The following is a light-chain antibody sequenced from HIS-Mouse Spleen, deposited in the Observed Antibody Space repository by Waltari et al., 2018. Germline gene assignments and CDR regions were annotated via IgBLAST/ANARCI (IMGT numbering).Light chain of an antibody. CDR2: EVR. CDR3: SSYTSSSPYVV. V-gene: IGLV2-14*01. CDR1: SSDVGGYNY. J-gene: IGLJ2*01. Sequence: QSALTQPASVSGSPGQSITIPCTGTSSDVGGYNYVSWYQQHPGNAPKLMIYEVRNRPSGVSNRFSGSKSGNTASLTISGLQAEDEADYYCSSYTSSSPYVVFGGGTKLTVL.